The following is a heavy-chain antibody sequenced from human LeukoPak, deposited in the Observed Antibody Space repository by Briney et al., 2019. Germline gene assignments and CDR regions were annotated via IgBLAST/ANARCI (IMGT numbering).Heavy chain of an antibody. V-gene: IGHV3-30*18. CDR1: GFTFSSYA. J-gene: IGHJ4*02. D-gene: IGHD5-18*01. CDR3: AKTKGYSYGYYFDY. CDR2: MSYDGFNK. Sequence: GRSLRLSCAASGFTFSSYAMHWVRQSLGKGLEWVAAMSYDGFNKYYADSVKGRFTISRDNSKNTLYLQMNSLRAEDTAVYYCAKTKGYSYGYYFDYWGQGTLVTVSS.